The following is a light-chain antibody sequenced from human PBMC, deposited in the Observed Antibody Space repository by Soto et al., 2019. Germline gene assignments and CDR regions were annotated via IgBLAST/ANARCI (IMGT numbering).Light chain of an antibody. CDR1: QSISNY. J-gene: IGKJ3*01. CDR2: AAS. Sequence: DIPMTQSPSSLSASVGDRVTITCRASQSISNYLNWYQQKPGKAPKLLIYAASSLQSWVKSRFSGSGSGTDFTLTISSLQPEDFATYFCQQSYTTLFTFGPGTNVDI. CDR3: QQSYTTLFT. V-gene: IGKV1-39*01.